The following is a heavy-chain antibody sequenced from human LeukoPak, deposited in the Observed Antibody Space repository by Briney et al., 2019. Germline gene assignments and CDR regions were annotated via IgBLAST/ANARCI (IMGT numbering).Heavy chain of an antibody. J-gene: IGHJ6*02. Sequence: GGSLRLSCAASGFTFSSYGMHWVRQAPGKGLEWVAVIWYDGSNKYYADSVKGRFTISRDNSKNTLYLQMNSLRAEDTAVYYCARNNYDSSGYAYYYGMDVWGQGTTVTVSS. CDR3: ARNNYDSSGYAYYYGMDV. CDR1: GFTFSSYG. CDR2: IWYDGSNK. V-gene: IGHV3-33*01. D-gene: IGHD3-22*01.